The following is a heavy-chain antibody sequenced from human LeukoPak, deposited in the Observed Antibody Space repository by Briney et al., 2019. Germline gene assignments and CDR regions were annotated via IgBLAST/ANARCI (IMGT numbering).Heavy chain of an antibody. V-gene: IGHV3-11*01. Sequence: GGSLRLSCAASGFTFSDYYMSWIHQAPGKGLEWVSYISSSGSTIYYADSVKGRFTISRDNAKNSLYLQMNSLRAEDTAVYYCTTVTRTRGNKKFYYFDYWGQGTLVTVSS. CDR1: GFTFSDYY. J-gene: IGHJ4*02. CDR3: TTVTRTRGNKKFYYFDY. CDR2: ISSSGSTI. D-gene: IGHD1-1*01.